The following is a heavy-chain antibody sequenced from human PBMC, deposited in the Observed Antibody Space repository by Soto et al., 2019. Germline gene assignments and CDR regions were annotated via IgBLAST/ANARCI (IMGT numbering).Heavy chain of an antibody. CDR2: ISYDGSKE. CDR1: GFTFSTYG. J-gene: IGHJ4*02. V-gene: IGHV3-30*18. D-gene: IGHD6-6*01. Sequence: GGSLRLSCAASGFTFSTYGMQWVRQGPGKGLEWVAVISYDGSKEYYADSGKGRFTIFRDNSKNTLYLQMNSLRAEDTAVYYCAKRSSSSTFDYWGQGTLVTVSS. CDR3: AKRSSSSTFDY.